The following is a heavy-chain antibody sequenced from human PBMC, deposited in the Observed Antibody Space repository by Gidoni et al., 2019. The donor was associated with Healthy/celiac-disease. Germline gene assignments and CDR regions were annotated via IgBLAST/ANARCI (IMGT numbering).Heavy chain of an antibody. D-gene: IGHD3-3*01. Sequence: EVQLVESGGGLVKPGGSLRLSCAASGFTFSNAWMSWVRQAPGKGLEWVGRIKSKTDGGTTDYAAPVKGRFTISRDDSKNTLYLQMNSLKTEDTAVYYCTLFGPAAEDIVDIWGQGTMVTVSS. CDR1: GFTFSNAW. CDR2: IKSKTDGGTT. J-gene: IGHJ3*02. V-gene: IGHV3-15*01. CDR3: TLFGPAAEDIVDI.